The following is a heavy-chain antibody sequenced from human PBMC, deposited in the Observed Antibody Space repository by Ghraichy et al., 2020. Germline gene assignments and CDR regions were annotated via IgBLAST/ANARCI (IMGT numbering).Heavy chain of an antibody. Sequence: ASVKVSCKTSGFTFTVYGISWVRQAPGQGLEWMGWISAYNGDTKYAQKLQGRVTMTTDTSTSTAYMDLRSLTSDDTAVYYCARDGAIEAGQLDPWGQGTLVTVSS. CDR3: ARDGAIEAGQLDP. CDR2: ISAYNGDT. V-gene: IGHV1-18*01. D-gene: IGHD6-19*01. CDR1: GFTFTVYG. J-gene: IGHJ5*02.